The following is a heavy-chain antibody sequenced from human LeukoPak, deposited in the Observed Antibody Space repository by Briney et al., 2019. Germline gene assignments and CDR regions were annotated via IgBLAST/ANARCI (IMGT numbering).Heavy chain of an antibody. CDR1: GYTLTELS. Sequence: ASVTVSCKVSGYTLTELSMHWVRQAPGKGLEWMGGFDPEDGETIYAQKFQGRVIITEDTSTDTAYMELSSLRSEDPAGYYFATYKLSSLGPGWNFDYWGQGTLVTVSS. CDR3: ATYKLSSLGPGWNFDY. V-gene: IGHV1-24*01. CDR2: FDPEDGET. J-gene: IGHJ4*02. D-gene: IGHD6-13*01.